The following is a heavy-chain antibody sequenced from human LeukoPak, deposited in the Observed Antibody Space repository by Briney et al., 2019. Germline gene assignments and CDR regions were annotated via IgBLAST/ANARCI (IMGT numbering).Heavy chain of an antibody. V-gene: IGHV3-21*01. CDR2: ITSSSTYT. CDR1: GFSFSSYN. CDR3: ARGGTMSGSFHHMGY. J-gene: IGHJ4*01. Sequence: PGGSLRLSCAASGFSFSSYNMNWVRQTPGKGLEWVSSITSSSTYTFYADSVKGRFTISRDNARNSLYLQMNSLRAEDTAVYYCARGGTMSGSFHHMGYWGQGTLVTVSS. D-gene: IGHD3-22*01.